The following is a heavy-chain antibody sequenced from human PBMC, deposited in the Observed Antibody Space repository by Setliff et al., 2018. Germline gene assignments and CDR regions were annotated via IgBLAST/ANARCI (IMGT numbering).Heavy chain of an antibody. CDR3: ARFGGSCSSSSCYASDL. Sequence: SETLSLTCTVSDGSLYSGNYYWTWIRQPAGKALEWIGHIHGTEGTHYNPSLESRVTISRDKSPNQFSLMLRSVTAADTAVYFCARFGGSCSSSSCYASDLWGQGTMVTVSS. CDR1: DGSLYSGNYY. D-gene: IGHD2-2*01. J-gene: IGHJ3*01. CDR2: IHGTEGT. V-gene: IGHV4-61*09.